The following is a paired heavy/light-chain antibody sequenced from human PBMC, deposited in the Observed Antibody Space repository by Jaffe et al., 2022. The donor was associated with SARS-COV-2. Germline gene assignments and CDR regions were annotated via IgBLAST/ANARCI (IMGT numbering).Light chain of an antibody. CDR3: QSYDSSVSGSEVV. V-gene: IGLV1-40*01. CDR2: GNN. CDR1: SSNIGAGYD. Sequence: QSVLTQPPSVSGAPGQRVTISCTGSSSNIGAGYDVHWYQQLPGTAPKALIYGNNNRPSGVPDRFSGSKSGTSASLAISGLQAEDEADYYCQSYDSSVSGSEVVFGGGTKLIVL. J-gene: IGLJ3*02.
Heavy chain of an antibody. J-gene: IGHJ4*02. D-gene: IGHD5-18*01. Sequence: QVRLVQSGAEVKKPGASVKLSCKASGYTFTSDAINWVRQAPGQGLEWMGWINVYNGHTSYALKVQDRVTVTTDTSTNTAYMELRSLTYDDTAVYYCTRARDRDTGMVPDFDYWGQGTLLTVSS. CDR3: TRARDRDTGMVPDFDY. CDR1: GYTFTSDA. V-gene: IGHV1-18*01. CDR2: INVYNGHT.